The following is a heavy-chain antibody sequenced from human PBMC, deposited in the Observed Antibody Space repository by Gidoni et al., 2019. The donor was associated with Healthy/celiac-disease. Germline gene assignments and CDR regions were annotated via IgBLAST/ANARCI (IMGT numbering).Heavy chain of an antibody. J-gene: IGHJ4*02. Sequence: QVQLVQSGAEVKKPGASVKVSCKASGYTFTSYGISWGRQAPGQGLEWMGWISAYNGNTYYAQKLQGRVTMTTDTSTSTAYMELRSLRSDDTAVYYCARVTGLYYYDSSGLRAFYFDYWGQGTLVTVSS. D-gene: IGHD3-22*01. V-gene: IGHV1-18*01. CDR3: ARVTGLYYYDSSGLRAFYFDY. CDR2: ISAYNGNT. CDR1: GYTFTSYG.